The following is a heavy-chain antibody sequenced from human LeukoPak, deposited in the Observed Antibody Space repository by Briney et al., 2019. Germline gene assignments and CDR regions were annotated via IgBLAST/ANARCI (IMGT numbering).Heavy chain of an antibody. V-gene: IGHV1-8*01. CDR1: GYTFTSYD. J-gene: IGHJ5*02. CDR3: ARVVYHHNRRITIFGVVRPTKGNWFDP. CDR2: MNPNSGNT. D-gene: IGHD3-3*01. Sequence: GASVKVSCKASGYTFTSYDINWVRQATGQGLEWMGWMNPNSGNTGYAQKFQGRVTMTRNTSISTAYMELSSLRSEDTAVYYCARVVYHHNRRITIFGVVRPTKGNWFDPWGQGTLVTVSS.